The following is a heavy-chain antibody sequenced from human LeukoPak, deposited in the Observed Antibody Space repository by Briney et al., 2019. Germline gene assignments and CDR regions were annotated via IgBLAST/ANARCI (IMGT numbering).Heavy chain of an antibody. V-gene: IGHV1-18*01. CDR1: GYTFTSYG. CDR2: ISAYNGNT. D-gene: IGHD5-12*01. J-gene: IGHJ4*02. CDR3: ARNTRKYSGYDYAY. Sequence: ASVTVSCKASGYTFTSYGISWVRQAPGQGLEWMGWISAYNGNTNYAQKLQGRVTMTTDTSTSTAYMELRSLRSDDTAVYYCARNTRKYSGYDYAYWGQGTLVTVSS.